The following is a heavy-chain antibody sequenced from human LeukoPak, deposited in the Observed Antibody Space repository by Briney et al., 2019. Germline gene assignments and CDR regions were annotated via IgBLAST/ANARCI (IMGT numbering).Heavy chain of an antibody. CDR2: IYPGDSDT. D-gene: IGHD3-22*01. CDR3: ARSYYDSSGYYYSSFDY. J-gene: IGHJ4*02. CDR1: GYSFTNYW. V-gene: IGHV5-51*01. Sequence: GESLKISCTGSGYSFTNYWIAWVRQKPGKGLEWMGVIYPGDSDTKYSPSFQGQVTFSADKSISTAYLQWNSLKASDTAMYYCARSYYDSSGYYYSSFDYWGQGTLVTVSS.